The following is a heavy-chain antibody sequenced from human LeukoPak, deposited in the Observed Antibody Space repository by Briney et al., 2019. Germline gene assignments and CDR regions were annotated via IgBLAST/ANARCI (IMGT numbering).Heavy chain of an antibody. Sequence: GGSLRLSCAASGFTFTSYAMNWVRQAPGKGLEWVSGISGSGGSTYYADSVKGRFTISRDNAKNSLYLQMNSLRDEDTAVYYCARDGDSSGYYAAFDIWGQGTMVTVSS. J-gene: IGHJ3*02. D-gene: IGHD3-22*01. CDR1: GFTFTSYA. V-gene: IGHV3-23*01. CDR3: ARDGDSSGYYAAFDI. CDR2: ISGSGGST.